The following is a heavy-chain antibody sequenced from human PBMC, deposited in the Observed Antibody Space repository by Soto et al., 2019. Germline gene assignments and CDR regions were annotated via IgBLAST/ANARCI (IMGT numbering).Heavy chain of an antibody. D-gene: IGHD1-26*01. J-gene: IGHJ4*02. Sequence: QVQLVESGGGVVQPGRSLRLSCAASGFTFSSYGMHWVRQAPGKGLEWVAVIWYDGSNKYYADSVKGRFTISRDNSKNTQYLEMNSLRAEDTAVYYCARGSRWGDYWGQGTLVTVSS. CDR3: ARGSRWGDY. CDR2: IWYDGSNK. V-gene: IGHV3-33*01. CDR1: GFTFSSYG.